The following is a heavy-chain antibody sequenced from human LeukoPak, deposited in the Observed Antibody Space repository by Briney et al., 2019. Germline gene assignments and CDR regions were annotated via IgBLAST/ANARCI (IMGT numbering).Heavy chain of an antibody. CDR3: VKVGTGTIDY. V-gene: IGHV4-59*01. CDR1: GGSISGYY. D-gene: IGHD1-1*01. Sequence: SETLSLTCAVCGGSISGYYWGWIRQPPGRGLEWIGYIYYSGTTNYNPSLKSRVTISVDTSKNQFSLNLRSGTAADTAVYFCVKVGTGTIDYCGQGTLVTVSS. CDR2: IYYSGTT. J-gene: IGHJ4*02.